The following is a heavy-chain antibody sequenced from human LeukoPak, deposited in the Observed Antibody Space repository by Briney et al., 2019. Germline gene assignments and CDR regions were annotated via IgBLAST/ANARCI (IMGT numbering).Heavy chain of an antibody. CDR3: AKHGYSSGWPQVPSQH. Sequence: GGSLRLSCAASGFTFSSYAMSWVRQAPGKGLEWVSVISGNGGSTSYADSVKGRFTISRDDSKDTLYLQMNGLRAGDTATYYCAKHGYSSGWPQVPSQHWGQGTLVTVSS. V-gene: IGHV3-23*01. D-gene: IGHD6-19*01. CDR1: GFTFSSYA. J-gene: IGHJ1*01. CDR2: ISGNGGST.